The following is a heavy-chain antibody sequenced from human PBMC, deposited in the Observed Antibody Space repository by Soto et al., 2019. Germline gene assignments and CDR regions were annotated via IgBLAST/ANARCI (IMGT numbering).Heavy chain of an antibody. D-gene: IGHD3-22*01. J-gene: IGHJ4*02. CDR2: IRSKANSYAT. CDR1: GFSFSGSA. CDR3: TRWNEQNYYDSSGYRGDFDY. Sequence: EVQVVESGGGLVQPGGSLKLSCAASGFSFSGSAMHWVRQASGKGLEWVGRIRSKANSYATEYAASVKGRFTISRDDSNNTAYLQMNSLKTEDTAVYYCTRWNEQNYYDSSGYRGDFDYWGQGTLVTVSS. V-gene: IGHV3-73*02.